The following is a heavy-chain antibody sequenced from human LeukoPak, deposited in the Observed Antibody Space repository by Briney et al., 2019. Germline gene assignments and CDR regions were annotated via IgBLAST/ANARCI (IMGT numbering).Heavy chain of an antibody. D-gene: IGHD1-14*01. Sequence: MSSETLSLTCTVSGGSITGYYWSWIRQPPGKGLEWIAYVRDNGESNYNPSLKSRVTISVDTRNNQISLRLNFVTAADRAIYYCARQPAGTAAFDIWGLGTMVTVSS. J-gene: IGHJ3*02. V-gene: IGHV4-59*08. CDR3: ARQPAGTAAFDI. CDR2: VRDNGES. CDR1: GGSITGYY.